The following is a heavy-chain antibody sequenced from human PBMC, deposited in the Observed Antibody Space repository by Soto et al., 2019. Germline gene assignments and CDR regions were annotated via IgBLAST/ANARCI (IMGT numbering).Heavy chain of an antibody. CDR3: ARDRGSYALDH. J-gene: IGHJ4*02. CDR2: ISANNGNT. D-gene: IGHD1-26*01. CDR1: GYTFTSYG. Sequence: QVQLVQSGAEVKKPGASVKVSCKASGYTFTSYGISWVRQAPGQGLEWMGWISANNGNTNYAQKLQGRVTMTTDTSTRTGYMELRSLRSDDPAVYFCARDRGSYALDHWGQGTLVTVSS. V-gene: IGHV1-18*01.